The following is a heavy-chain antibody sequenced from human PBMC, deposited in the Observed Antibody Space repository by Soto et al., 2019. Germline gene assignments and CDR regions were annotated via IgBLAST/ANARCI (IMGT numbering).Heavy chain of an antibody. Sequence: QVQLVESGGDVIHSGKSLRLSCAVYGFTFSLYGMHWIRQAPGKGLEWVAFISYEGRNKYYADSVKGRFTISRDNSKNTVSLQMDSLRPEDTAVYYCAKGRDSTLLRWQYFDNWGQGTQVTVSS. J-gene: IGHJ4*02. CDR1: GFTFSLYG. D-gene: IGHD4-4*01. CDR2: ISYEGRNK. CDR3: AKGRDSTLLRWQYFDN. V-gene: IGHV3-30*18.